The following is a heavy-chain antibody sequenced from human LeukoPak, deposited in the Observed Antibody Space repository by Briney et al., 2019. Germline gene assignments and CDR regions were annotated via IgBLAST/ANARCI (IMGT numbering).Heavy chain of an antibody. CDR2: IYSGDT. J-gene: IGHJ6*03. D-gene: IGHD3-22*01. CDR3: ARAGPYDSSGYYYKYYYYMDV. V-gene: IGHV4-59*01. CDR1: GDSISSYY. Sequence: SETLSLTCTVSGDSISSYYWSWIRQSPGRGLEWIGYIYSGDTNYNPSLKSRVTISVDTSKNQFSLKLSSVTAADTAVYYCARAGPYDSSGYYYKYYYYMDVWGKGTTVTISS.